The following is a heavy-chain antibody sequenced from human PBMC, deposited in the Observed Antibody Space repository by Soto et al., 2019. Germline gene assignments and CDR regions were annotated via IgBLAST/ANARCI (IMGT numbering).Heavy chain of an antibody. CDR1: GGTFSSYA. CDR2: IIPIFGTT. D-gene: IGHD2-15*01. J-gene: IGHJ4*02. Sequence: QVQLVQSGAEVKKPGSSVKVSCKASGGTFSSYAISWVRQAPGQGLEWMGGIIPIFGTTKYAQKFQGRVTITADESTSTAYMELSSLRYEDTAVYYCASPRGSSGGSCYGRWDVWGQGALVTVSS. CDR3: ASPRGSSGGSCYGRWDV. V-gene: IGHV1-69*01.